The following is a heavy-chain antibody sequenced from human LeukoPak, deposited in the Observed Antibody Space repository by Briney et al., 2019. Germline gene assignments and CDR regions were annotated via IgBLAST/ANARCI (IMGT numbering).Heavy chain of an antibody. D-gene: IGHD1-26*01. Sequence: SETLSLTCTVSGGSISSGSYYWSWIRQPAGKGHEWIGRIYTSGSTNYNPSLKSRVTISVDTSKNQFSLKLSSVTAADTAVYYCARGSGSYFIGYYYYMDVWGKGTTVTVSS. V-gene: IGHV4-61*02. CDR1: GGSISSGSYY. CDR2: IYTSGST. J-gene: IGHJ6*03. CDR3: ARGSGSYFIGYYYYMDV.